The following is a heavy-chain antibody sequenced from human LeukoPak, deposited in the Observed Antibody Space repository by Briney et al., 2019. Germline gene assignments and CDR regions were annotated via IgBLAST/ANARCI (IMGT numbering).Heavy chain of an antibody. D-gene: IGHD3-3*01. CDR3: ARSNDFWSGYYRFYFDY. CDR1: GYTFTSYG. V-gene: IGHV1-18*01. Sequence: ASVKVSCKASGYTFTSYGISWVQQAPGQGLEWMGWISAYNGNTNYAQKLQGRVTMTTDTSTSTAYMELRSLRSDDTAVYYCARSNDFWSGYYRFYFDYWGQGTLVTVSS. J-gene: IGHJ4*02. CDR2: ISAYNGNT.